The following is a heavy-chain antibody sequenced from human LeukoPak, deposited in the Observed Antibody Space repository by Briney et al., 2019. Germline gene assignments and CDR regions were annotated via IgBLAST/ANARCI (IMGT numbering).Heavy chain of an antibody. J-gene: IGHJ4*02. Sequence: GGSLRLSCAASGFTFDDYAMHWVRQAPGEGLEWVSGISWNSGSIGYADSVKGRFTISRDNAKNSLYLQMNSLRAEDTALYYCAKESTYYYDSSGYFDYWGQGTLVTVSS. CDR1: GFTFDDYA. D-gene: IGHD3-22*01. V-gene: IGHV3-9*01. CDR2: ISWNSGSI. CDR3: AKESTYYYDSSGYFDY.